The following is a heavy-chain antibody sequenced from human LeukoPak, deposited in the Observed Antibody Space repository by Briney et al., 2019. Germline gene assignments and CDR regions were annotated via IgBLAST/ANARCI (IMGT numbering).Heavy chain of an antibody. CDR1: GGSISSGGYS. J-gene: IGHJ5*02. D-gene: IGHD2-21*01. CDR2: IYHSGST. V-gene: IGHV4-30-2*01. CDR3: ARGGDLLYNWFDP. Sequence: TLSLTCAVSGGSISSGGYSWSWIRQPPGKGLEWIGYIYHSGSTYYNPSLKSRVTISVDRSKNQFSLKLSSVTAADTAVYYCARGGDLLYNWFDPWGQGTLVTVSS.